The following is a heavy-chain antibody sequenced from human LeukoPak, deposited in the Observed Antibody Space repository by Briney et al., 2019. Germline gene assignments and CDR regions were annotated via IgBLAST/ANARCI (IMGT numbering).Heavy chain of an antibody. V-gene: IGHV5-51*01. CDR1: GYSFTNYW. CDR3: SRQTKTYCGGDCYSGRVPDY. D-gene: IGHD2-21*02. CDR2: IYPDDSDT. Sequence: GDSLKISCKGSGYSFTNYWIGWVRQMPGKGLEWMRIIYPDDSDTRYRPSFQGQVTISADKSISTAYLQWSSLKASDTAMYYCSRQTKTYCGGDCYSGRVPDYWGQGTLVTVSS. J-gene: IGHJ4*02.